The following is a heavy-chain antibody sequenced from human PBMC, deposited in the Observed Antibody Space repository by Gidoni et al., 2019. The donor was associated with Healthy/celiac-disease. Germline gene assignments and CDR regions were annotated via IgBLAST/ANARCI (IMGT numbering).Heavy chain of an antibody. V-gene: IGHV4-59*01. J-gene: IGHJ4*02. D-gene: IGHD3-9*01. CDR2: IYYSGST. Sequence: VQLQASGPGLVTPSETLSLTCTVSGCSISSYYWSWIRQPPGKGLEWIGYIYYSGSTNYNPSLKSRVTISVDTSKNQFSLKLSSVTAADTAVYYCAREEYDILTGYHGGFDYWGQGTLVTVSS. CDR3: AREEYDILTGYHGGFDY. CDR1: GCSISSYY.